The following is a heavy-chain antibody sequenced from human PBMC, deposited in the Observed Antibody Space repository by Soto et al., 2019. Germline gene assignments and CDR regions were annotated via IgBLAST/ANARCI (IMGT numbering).Heavy chain of an antibody. V-gene: IGHV1-18*01. D-gene: IGHD6-13*01. J-gene: IGHJ6*02. CDR1: GYSFTGFG. CDR3: ARDRRLAAAGNYYYYYGMDV. Sequence: QVQLVQSGAEVKKPGASVKVSCKASGYSFTGFGISWVRQAPGQGLEWMGWISSYNGNTNYAQKLQGRVTMTTDTSTSTAYMERRSLRSDDTAVYYCARDRRLAAAGNYYYYYGMDVWGQGTTVTVSS. CDR2: ISSYNGNT.